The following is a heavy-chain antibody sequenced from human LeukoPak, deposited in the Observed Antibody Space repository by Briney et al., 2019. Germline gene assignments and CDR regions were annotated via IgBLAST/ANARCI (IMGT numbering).Heavy chain of an antibody. J-gene: IGHJ6*02. Sequence: SETLSLTCTVSGDSISSYYWNWIRHPPGKGLEWIGYIYYCWSTNYNPSLKSRVTISVDTSKNQFSLKLSSVTAADTAVYYCARDIAVAGRAWGMDVWGQGTTVTVSS. CDR1: GDSISSYY. D-gene: IGHD6-19*01. CDR2: IYYCWST. CDR3: ARDIAVAGRAWGMDV. V-gene: IGHV4-59*01.